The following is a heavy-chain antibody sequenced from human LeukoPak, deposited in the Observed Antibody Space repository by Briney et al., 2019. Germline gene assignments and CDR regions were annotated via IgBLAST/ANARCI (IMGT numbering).Heavy chain of an antibody. D-gene: IGHD6-19*01. J-gene: IGHJ5*02. V-gene: IGHV3-30*18. CDR2: ISYDGSNK. CDR1: GFTFSSYG. CDR3: AKGRGSGWANWFDP. Sequence: GGSLRLSCAASGFTFSSYGMHWVRQAPGKGLEWVAVISYDGSNKYYADSVKGRFTISRDNSKNTLYLQMNSLRAEDTAVYYCAKGRGSGWANWFDPWGQGTLVTVSS.